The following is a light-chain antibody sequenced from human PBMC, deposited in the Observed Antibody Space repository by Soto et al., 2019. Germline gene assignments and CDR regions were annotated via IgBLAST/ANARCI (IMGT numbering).Light chain of an antibody. V-gene: IGKV1-5*03. CDR2: MTS. CDR1: QNINMW. CDR3: QQYHFYST. J-gene: IGKJ2*01. Sequence: DIQMTQSPSTLSASLGDRVTITCRASQNINMWLAWYQLKPGKAPKVLISMTSNLESGVPSRFSGSCSGTEFTLTITSLQPDDFATYYCQQYHFYSTFGQGTKLEIK.